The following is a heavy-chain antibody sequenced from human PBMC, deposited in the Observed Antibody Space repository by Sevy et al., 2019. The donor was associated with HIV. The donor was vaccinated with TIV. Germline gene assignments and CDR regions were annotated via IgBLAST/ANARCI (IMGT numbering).Heavy chain of an antibody. J-gene: IGHJ5*02. CDR3: SKDRTYYDILTGYYPSGCFDP. CDR2: ISGSGGST. Sequence: GGSLRLSCAASGFTFSSYAMSWVRQAPGKGLEWVSAISGSGGSTYYADSVKGRFTISRDNSKNTLYLQMNSLRAEDAAVYYCSKDRTYYDILTGYYPSGCFDPWGQGTLVTVSS. D-gene: IGHD3-9*01. CDR1: GFTFSSYA. V-gene: IGHV3-23*01.